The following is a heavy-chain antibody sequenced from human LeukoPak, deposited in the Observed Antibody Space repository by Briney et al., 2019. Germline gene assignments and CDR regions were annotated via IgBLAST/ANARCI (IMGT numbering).Heavy chain of an antibody. V-gene: IGHV4-61*02. CDR2: IYNSGST. CDR3: ARQTFGVLYFDS. J-gene: IGHJ4*02. CDR1: GGSISRGSYY. Sequence: PSQTLSLTCIVSGGSISRGSYYWSWIRQPAGKGLEWMGRIYNSGSTNYNPSLKSRVTISTDMSKNQISLKLSSVTAADTAVYYCARQTFGVLYFDSWGQGTLVIVSS. D-gene: IGHD3-10*01.